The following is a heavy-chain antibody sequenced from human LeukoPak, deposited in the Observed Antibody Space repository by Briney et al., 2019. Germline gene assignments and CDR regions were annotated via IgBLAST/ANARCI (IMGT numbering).Heavy chain of an antibody. Sequence: GASVKVSCKASGYMFTSYGISWVRQAPGQGLEWMGWISAYNGNTNYAQKLQGRVTMTTDTSTTTAYMELRSLRSDDTAVYYCARDLKRGFNSGRYSWGTGSSNDYWGQGTLVTVSS. V-gene: IGHV1-18*01. J-gene: IGHJ4*02. CDR1: GYMFTSYG. D-gene: IGHD6-19*01. CDR3: ARDLKRGFNSGRYSWGTGSSNDY. CDR2: ISAYNGNT.